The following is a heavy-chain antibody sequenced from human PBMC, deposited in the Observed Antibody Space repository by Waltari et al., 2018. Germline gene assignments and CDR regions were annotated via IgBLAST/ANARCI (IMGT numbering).Heavy chain of an antibody. J-gene: IGHJ5*02. Sequence: QVQLVQSGAEVKKPGASVKVSCKASGYTFTNYDINWVRQATGQGPEWMGWVNPNSGNTGYAQKFQDRLSMTTNNSISTAYMELPSLTSDDTAIYYCARGAAPGKGAHWFAPWGQEPWSPSRQ. V-gene: IGHV1-8*01. CDR1: GYTFTNYD. D-gene: IGHD6-13*01. CDR3: ARGAAPGKGAHWFAP. CDR2: VNPNSGNT.